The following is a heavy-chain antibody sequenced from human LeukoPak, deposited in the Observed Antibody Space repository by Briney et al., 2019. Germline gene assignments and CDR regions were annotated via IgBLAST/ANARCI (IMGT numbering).Heavy chain of an antibody. CDR1: GGSISSYY. J-gene: IGHJ6*03. Sequence: SETLSLTCTVSGGSISSYYWSWIRQPAGKGLEWIGYIYYSGSTNYNPSLKSRVTISVDTSKNQFSLKLSSVTAADTAVYYCARGIMRGGYYYYYYYMDVWGKGTTVTVSS. CDR2: IYYSGST. V-gene: IGHV4-59*01. D-gene: IGHD2-15*01. CDR3: ARGIMRGGYYYYYYYMDV.